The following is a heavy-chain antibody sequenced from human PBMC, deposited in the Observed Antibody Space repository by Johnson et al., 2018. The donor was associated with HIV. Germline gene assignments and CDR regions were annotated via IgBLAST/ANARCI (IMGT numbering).Heavy chain of an antibody. V-gene: IGHV3-74*01. Sequence: VQLVESGGGLVQPGGSLRLSCAASGFTFSSYWMHWVRQAPGKGLVWVSRINSDGSSTSYADSVKGRFTISRDNANNTLYLQMNSLRAEDTAVYYCARDSLETSDGAFDIWGQGTIVTVSS. CDR2: INSDGSST. J-gene: IGHJ3*02. CDR1: GFTFSSYW. CDR3: ARDSLETSDGAFDI. D-gene: IGHD1-1*01.